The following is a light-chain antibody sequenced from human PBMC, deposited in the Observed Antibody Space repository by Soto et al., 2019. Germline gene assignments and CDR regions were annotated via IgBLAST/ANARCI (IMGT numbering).Light chain of an antibody. J-gene: IGKJ5*01. CDR2: AAS. V-gene: IGKV1-39*01. CDR1: QSISSY. CDR3: QQSYSTPSIT. Sequence: DIQITQSPSSPSSSVRDRVTITFRASQSISSYLNWYQQKPGKAPKLLIYAASSLQSGVPSRFSGSGSGTDFTLTISSLQPEDFATYYCQQSYSTPSITFGQGTRLEIK.